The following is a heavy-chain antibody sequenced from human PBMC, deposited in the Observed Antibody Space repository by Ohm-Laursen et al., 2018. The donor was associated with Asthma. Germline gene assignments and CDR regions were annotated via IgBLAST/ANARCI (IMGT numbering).Heavy chain of an antibody. CDR2: ISSNGGST. D-gene: IGHD2/OR15-2a*01. J-gene: IGHJ4*02. Sequence: GSLRLSCAASGFTFSSYAMHWVRQAPGKGLEYVSAISSNGGSTYYADSVKGRFTVSRDNSKNTLYLQMNSLRAEDTAVYYCAKELILTPTVDYWGQGTLVTVSS. V-gene: IGHV3-64*04. CDR1: GFTFSSYA. CDR3: AKELILTPTVDY.